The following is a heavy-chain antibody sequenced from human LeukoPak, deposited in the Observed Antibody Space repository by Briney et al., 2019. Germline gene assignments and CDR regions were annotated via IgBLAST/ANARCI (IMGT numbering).Heavy chain of an antibody. CDR3: ASSPNDYSNY. CDR1: GGSFSGYY. D-gene: IGHD4-11*01. J-gene: IGHJ4*02. V-gene: IGHV4-34*01. Sequence: PSETLSLTCAVYGGSFSGYYWSWIRQPPGKGLEWIGEINHSGSTNYNPSLKSRVTISVDTSKNQFSLKLSSVTAADTAVYYCASSPNDYSNYWGQGTLVTVSS. CDR2: INHSGST.